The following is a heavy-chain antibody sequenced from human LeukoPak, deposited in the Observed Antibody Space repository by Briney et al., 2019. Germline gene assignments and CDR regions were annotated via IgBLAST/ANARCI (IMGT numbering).Heavy chain of an antibody. Sequence: GGSLRLSCAASGFTVSSNYMSWVRQAPGKGLEWVSVIYSGGSTYYADSVKGRFTISRDNSKNTLYLQMNSLRAEDTAVYYCARGWAYYYDSSGREEDAFDIWGQGTMVTVSS. CDR3: ARGWAYYYDSSGREEDAFDI. J-gene: IGHJ3*02. CDR1: GFTVSSNY. V-gene: IGHV3-53*01. CDR2: IYSGGST. D-gene: IGHD3-22*01.